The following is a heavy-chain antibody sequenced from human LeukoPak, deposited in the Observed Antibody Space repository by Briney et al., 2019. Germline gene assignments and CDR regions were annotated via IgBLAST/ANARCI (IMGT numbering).Heavy chain of an antibody. CDR2: IYYSGST. CDR1: GGSMSSSSYY. Sequence: PSETLSLTCTVSGGSMSSSSYYWGWLRQPPGKGLEWIGSIYYSGSTYYNPSLKSRVTISVDTSKDQFSLKLSSVTAADTAVYYCARVIYGSGSYYYYYMGVWGKGTTVTVSS. CDR3: ARVIYGSGSYYYYYMGV. D-gene: IGHD3-10*01. V-gene: IGHV4-39*07. J-gene: IGHJ6*03.